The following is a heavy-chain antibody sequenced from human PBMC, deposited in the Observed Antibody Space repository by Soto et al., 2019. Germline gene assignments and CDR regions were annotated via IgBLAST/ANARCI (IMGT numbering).Heavy chain of an antibody. J-gene: IGHJ4*02. Sequence: QVQLVQSGAEVKKPGASVKVSCEASGYTFTNYGIARVRQAPGQGLEWMGWISPYSGKTDYRQNLQGRVTMTADTSTTTAYMELRSLRSDDTAVYYCTRDRLTLTTSLIFDFWGQGTLVTVSS. D-gene: IGHD3-9*01. CDR3: TRDRLTLTTSLIFDF. CDR1: GYTFTNYG. CDR2: ISPYSGKT. V-gene: IGHV1-18*01.